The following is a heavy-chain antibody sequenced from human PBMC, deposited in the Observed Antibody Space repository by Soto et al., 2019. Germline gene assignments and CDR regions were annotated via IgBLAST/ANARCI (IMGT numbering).Heavy chain of an antibody. D-gene: IGHD2-21*01. CDR3: TRDDSGLWFDY. CDR2: IPSDGRGV. Sequence: GSLRLSCEASGFNFRDFWMHWVRQPPGKGPEWVSNIPSDGRGVSYADSVRGRFTISRDDARNTLYLQMSDLRVEDTAIYYCTRDDSGLWFDYWGQGT. V-gene: IGHV3-74*01. CDR1: GFNFRDFW. J-gene: IGHJ4*02.